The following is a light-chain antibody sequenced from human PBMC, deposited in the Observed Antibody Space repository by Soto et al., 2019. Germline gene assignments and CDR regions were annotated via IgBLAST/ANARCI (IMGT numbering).Light chain of an antibody. CDR2: GAF. Sequence: EIVLTQPPGTLSLSPGERATLSCRASQTITSNYLAWYQHKPGQAPRLLIYGAFSRATGIPDRFSGSGSGSDFTLTISRLEPEDFAVYHCQQYGSSYLTFGGGTKVEIK. CDR1: QTITSNY. V-gene: IGKV3-20*01. CDR3: QQYGSSYLT. J-gene: IGKJ4*01.